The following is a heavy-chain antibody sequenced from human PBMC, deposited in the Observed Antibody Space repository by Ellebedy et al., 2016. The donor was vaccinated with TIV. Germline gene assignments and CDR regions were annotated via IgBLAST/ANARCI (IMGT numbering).Heavy chain of an antibody. CDR2: IFYSGST. J-gene: IGHJ4*02. V-gene: IGHV4-59*08. Sequence: MPGGSLRLSCTVSGGSISSYSWSWIRQPPGKGLEWIGYIFYSGSTNYNPSLKSRVTISLDTSKNQFSLKLSSVTAADTAVYYCARLVARDYFDYWGQGTLVTVSS. CDR1: GGSISSYS. D-gene: IGHD2-15*01. CDR3: ARLVARDYFDY.